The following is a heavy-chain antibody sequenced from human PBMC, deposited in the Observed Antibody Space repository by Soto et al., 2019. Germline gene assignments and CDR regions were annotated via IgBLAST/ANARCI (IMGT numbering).Heavy chain of an antibody. J-gene: IGHJ4*02. CDR3: AADRYYYDSSGYYPSVGY. CDR2: IVVGSGNT. D-gene: IGHD3-22*01. Sequence: QMQLVQSGPEVKKPGTSVKVSCKASGFTFTSSAVQWVRQARGQRLEWLGWIVVGSGNTNYAQKFQERVTITRDMSTSTAYMEVSSLRSEDTAVYYCAADRYYYDSSGYYPSVGYWGQGTLVTVSS. CDR1: GFTFTSSA. V-gene: IGHV1-58*01.